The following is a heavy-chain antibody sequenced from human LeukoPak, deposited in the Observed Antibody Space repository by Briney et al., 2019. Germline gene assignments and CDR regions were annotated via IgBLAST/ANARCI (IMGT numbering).Heavy chain of an antibody. CDR2: ISWNGSGI. V-gene: IGHV3-9*01. CDR3: ARAGCSSPTCYANY. CDR1: GFNLDDYG. Sequence: GGSLRLSCAASGFNLDDYGMRWVRQVPGKGLEWVSSISWNGSGIDYADSVRGRFTISRDNAQHSLYLQMNNVRGDDSALYYCARAGCSSPTCYANYWGQGTLVTVSS. J-gene: IGHJ4*02. D-gene: IGHD2-2*01.